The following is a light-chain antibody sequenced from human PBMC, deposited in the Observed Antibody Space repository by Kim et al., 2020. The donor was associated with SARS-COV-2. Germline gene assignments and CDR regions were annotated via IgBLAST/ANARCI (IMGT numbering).Light chain of an antibody. CDR2: WAS. CDR1: QSVLYSSNNKNY. J-gene: IGKJ2*02. V-gene: IGKV4-1*01. Sequence: DIVMTQSPDSLSVSLGERATINCKSSQSVLYSSNNKNYLAWYQQKPGQPPKLLIYWASTRESGVPDRFSGSGYGTDFTLTISSLQAEEVVVNYRQQYYRTPWTFGQGTKLEI. CDR3: QQYYRTPWT.